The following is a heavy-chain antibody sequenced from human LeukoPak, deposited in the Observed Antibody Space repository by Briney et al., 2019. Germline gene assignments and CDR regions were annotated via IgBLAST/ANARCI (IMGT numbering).Heavy chain of an antibody. CDR2: IYHSGDT. CDR1: GYFITSGYY. J-gene: IGHJ4*02. Sequence: PSETLSLTCIVSGYFITSGYYWGWIRQPPGKGLEWIGSIYHSGDTYYNPSLKSRVTISVDTSKNQFSLKLDSVTAADTAVYYCAKGTSSGWYYFDYWGQGTLVTFSS. V-gene: IGHV4-38-2*02. D-gene: IGHD6-19*01. CDR3: AKGTSSGWYYFDY.